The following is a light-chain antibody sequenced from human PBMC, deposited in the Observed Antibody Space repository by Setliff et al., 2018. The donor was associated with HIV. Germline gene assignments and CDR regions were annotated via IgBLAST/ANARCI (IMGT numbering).Light chain of an antibody. J-gene: IGLJ1*01. Sequence: QSVLTQPPSASGTPGQRFTISCSGSSSNIGVNSVTWYQQFPGTAPKLLMYSTNQRPSGVADRFSGSKSGTSASLAISGLQSEDEADYYCAAWDDSLSEPFYVFGTGTKVTVL. CDR2: STN. CDR3: AAWDDSLSEPFYV. V-gene: IGLV1-44*01. CDR1: SSNIGVNS.